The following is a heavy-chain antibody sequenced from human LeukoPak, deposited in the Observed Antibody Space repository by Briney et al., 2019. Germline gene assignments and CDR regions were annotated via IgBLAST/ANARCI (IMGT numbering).Heavy chain of an antibody. CDR1: GYTFTGYY. CDR3: ARQYSSSWYPHD. Sequence: ASVKVSCKASGYTFTGYYMHWVRQAPGQGLEWMGWINPNSGGINYAQKFQGRVTMTRDTSISTAYMELSRLRSDDTAVYYCARQYSSSWYPHDWGQGTLVTVSS. D-gene: IGHD6-13*01. V-gene: IGHV1-2*02. CDR2: INPNSGGI. J-gene: IGHJ4*02.